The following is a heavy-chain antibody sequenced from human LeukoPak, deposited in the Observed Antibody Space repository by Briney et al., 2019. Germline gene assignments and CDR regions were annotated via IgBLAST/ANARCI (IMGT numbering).Heavy chain of an antibody. CDR3: ARDLGSGYDLPFGY. D-gene: IGHD5-12*01. CDR1: GVSINISY. CDR2: IYYGGSI. J-gene: IGHJ4*02. V-gene: IGHV4-59*01. Sequence: SESLSLTCTVSGVSINISYWSWIRQPPGKGLEWIGFIYYGGSINYNPSLKSRVTISVDTSKNQFSLKLSSVTAADTAVYYCARDLGSGYDLPFGYWGQGTLVTVSS.